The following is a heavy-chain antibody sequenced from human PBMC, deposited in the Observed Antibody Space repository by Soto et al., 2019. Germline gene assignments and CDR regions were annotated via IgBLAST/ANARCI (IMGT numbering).Heavy chain of an antibody. CDR3: VKDESINWYSGHFRH. CDR1: GFTFDDYA. V-gene: IGHV3-9*01. J-gene: IGHJ1*01. Sequence: GGSLRLSCAASGFTFDDYAMHWARQVPGKGLEWVSGINWNSGSIGYGDSVKGRFAISRDNAKNSLHLQMNSLSAEDTAFYYCVKDESINWYSGHFRHWGQGTLVTVSS. CDR2: INWNSGSI. D-gene: IGHD6-13*01.